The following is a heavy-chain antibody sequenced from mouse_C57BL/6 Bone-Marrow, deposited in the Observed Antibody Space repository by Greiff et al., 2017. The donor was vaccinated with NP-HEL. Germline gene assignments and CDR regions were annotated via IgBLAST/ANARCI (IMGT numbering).Heavy chain of an antibody. Sequence: QVQLQQPGAELVRPGSSVKLSCKASGYTFTSYWMDWVKQRPGQGLEWIGNIYPSDSETHYNQKFKDKATLTVDKSSSTAYMQLSSLTSEDSAVYYCARKRYYGSSYDYAMDYWGQGTSVTVSS. CDR1: GYTFTSYW. D-gene: IGHD1-1*01. CDR2: IYPSDSET. V-gene: IGHV1-61*01. CDR3: ARKRYYGSSYDYAMDY. J-gene: IGHJ4*01.